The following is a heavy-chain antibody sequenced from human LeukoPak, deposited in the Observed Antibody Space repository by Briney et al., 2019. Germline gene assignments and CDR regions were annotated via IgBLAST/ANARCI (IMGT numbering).Heavy chain of an antibody. J-gene: IGHJ1*01. V-gene: IGHV1-3*01. Sequence: GASVTVSCTASGYTFTSYAMHWVRQAPGQRLEWMGWINAGNGNTKYSQKFQGRVTITRDTSASTAYMKLSSLRSEDTAVYYCARGGYSGYEIAAAWDHLLYFQHWGQGTLVTVSS. CDR3: ARGGYSGYEIAAAWDHLLYFQH. CDR1: GYTFTSYA. CDR2: INAGNGNT. D-gene: IGHD5-12*01.